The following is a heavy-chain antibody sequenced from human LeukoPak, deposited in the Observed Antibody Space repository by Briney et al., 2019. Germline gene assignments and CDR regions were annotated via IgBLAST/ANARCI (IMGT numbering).Heavy chain of an antibody. CDR2: IYHSGST. V-gene: IGHV4-38-2*02. CDR1: GGSISSYY. CDR3: ANTPYDFWSGYEY. Sequence: PSETLSLTCTVSGGSISSYYWGWIRQPPGKGLEWIGTIYHSGSTYYNPSLKSRVTILVDTSRNQFSLKLSSVTAADTAVYYCANTPYDFWSGYEYWGQGTLVTVSS. J-gene: IGHJ4*02. D-gene: IGHD3-3*01.